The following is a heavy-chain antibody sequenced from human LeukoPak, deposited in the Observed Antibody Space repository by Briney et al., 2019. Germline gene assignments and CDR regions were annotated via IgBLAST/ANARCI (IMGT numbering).Heavy chain of an antibody. CDR1: GYTFSSYA. Sequence: SVKVSCKASGYTFSSYAISWVRQAPGQGLEWMGRIIPIFGIANYAQKFQGRVTITADKSTSTAYMELSSLRSEDTAVYYCARDKDLRFLEWFIDYWGQGTLVTVSS. CDR2: IIPIFGIA. J-gene: IGHJ4*02. V-gene: IGHV1-69*04. CDR3: ARDKDLRFLEWFIDY. D-gene: IGHD3-3*01.